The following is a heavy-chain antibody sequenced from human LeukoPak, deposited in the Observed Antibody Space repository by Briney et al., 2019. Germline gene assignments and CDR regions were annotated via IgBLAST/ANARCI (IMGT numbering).Heavy chain of an antibody. CDR2: INHSGST. CDR3: ARETSGSNDAFDI. Sequence: SETLSLTCAVYGGSFSGYYWTWIREPPGKGLEWIGEINHSGSTNYNPSLKSRVTISVDTSKNQFSLKLSSVTAADTAVYYCARETSGSNDAFDIWGQGTMVTVSS. D-gene: IGHD1-26*01. J-gene: IGHJ3*02. V-gene: IGHV4-34*01. CDR1: GGSFSGYY.